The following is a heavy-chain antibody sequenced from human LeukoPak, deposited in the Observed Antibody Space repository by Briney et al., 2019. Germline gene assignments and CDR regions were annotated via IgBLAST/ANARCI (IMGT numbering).Heavy chain of an antibody. D-gene: IGHD1-1*01. CDR1: GFTFSSYG. Sequence: GGSLRLSCAASGFTFSSYGMHWVRRAPGKGLEWVAVIWYDGSNKYYADSVKGRFTISRDNSKNTLYLQMNSLRAEDTAVYYCARALEFYNPWFDPWGQGTLVTVSS. CDR3: ARALEFYNPWFDP. CDR2: IWYDGSNK. J-gene: IGHJ5*02. V-gene: IGHV3-33*01.